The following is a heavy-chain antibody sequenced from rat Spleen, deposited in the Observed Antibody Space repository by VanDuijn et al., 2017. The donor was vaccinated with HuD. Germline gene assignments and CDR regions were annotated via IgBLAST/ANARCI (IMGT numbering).Heavy chain of an antibody. J-gene: IGHJ2*01. D-gene: IGHD5-1*01. V-gene: IGHV2S63*01. CDR3: ARKVGRWRDYFDY. CDR2: MWSGGST. Sequence: EVQLKESGPGLVQPSQTLSLTCTVSGFSLTDYSVHWVRQPPGKGLEWMGVMWSGGSTAYNSALKSRLSISRDTSKSQVFLKMNSLQTEDTAIYFCARKVGRWRDYFDYWGQGVMVTVSS. CDR1: GFSLTDYS.